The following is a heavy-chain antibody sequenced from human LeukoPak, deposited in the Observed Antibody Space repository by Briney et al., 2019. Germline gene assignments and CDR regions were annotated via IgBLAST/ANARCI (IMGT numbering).Heavy chain of an antibody. J-gene: IGHJ3*02. CDR3: ARQGAYYHDIGPLRGAFDI. Sequence: GESLKISCKGSGYSFTSYWIGWVRQMPGKGLEWMGIIYPGDSDTRYSPSFQGQVTMSADKSISTAYLQWSSLKASDTAMYYCARQGAYYHDIGPLRGAFDIWGQGTMVTVSS. CDR2: IYPGDSDT. V-gene: IGHV5-51*01. CDR1: GYSFTSYW. D-gene: IGHD3-22*01.